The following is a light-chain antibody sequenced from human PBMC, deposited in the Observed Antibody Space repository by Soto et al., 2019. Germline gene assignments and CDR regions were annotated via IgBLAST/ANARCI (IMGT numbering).Light chain of an antibody. V-gene: IGKV3-15*01. CDR3: QQFSSYPLT. J-gene: IGKJ4*01. CDR1: QSIRSN. CDR2: GAS. Sequence: MTQSPSTLSGSVGDRVTLSCRASQSIRSNLAWYQQKPGQPPRLLINGASTRAPGIPARFSGRGSGTEFTLTISRLEPEDFAVYYCQQFSSYPLTFGGGTKVDIK.